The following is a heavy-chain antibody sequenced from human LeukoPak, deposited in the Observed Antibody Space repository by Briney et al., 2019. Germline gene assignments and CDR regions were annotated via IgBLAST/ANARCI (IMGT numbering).Heavy chain of an antibody. CDR2: ISSSSSYI. CDR1: GFTFSSYS. Sequence: GGSLRLSCAASGFTFSSYSMNWVRQAPGKGLEWVSSISSSSSYIYYADSAKGRFTISRDNAKNSLYLQMNSLRAEDTAAYYCARALEIGADVWGKGTTVTVSS. D-gene: IGHD4/OR15-4a*01. J-gene: IGHJ6*04. V-gene: IGHV3-21*01. CDR3: ARALEIGADV.